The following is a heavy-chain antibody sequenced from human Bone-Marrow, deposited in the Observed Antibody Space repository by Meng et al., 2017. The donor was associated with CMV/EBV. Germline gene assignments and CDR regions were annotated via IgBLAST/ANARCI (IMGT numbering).Heavy chain of an antibody. CDR2: MNPNSGNT. V-gene: IGHV1-8*03. CDR1: GYTFTSYD. Sequence: ASVKVSCKASGYTFTSYDINWVRQATGQGLERMGWMNPNSGNTGYAQKFQGRVTITRNNSISTAYTELSSLRSEDKAVYYCARGFGYSSSADYWGQGTLVTVSS. J-gene: IGHJ4*02. D-gene: IGHD6-13*01. CDR3: ARGFGYSSSADY.